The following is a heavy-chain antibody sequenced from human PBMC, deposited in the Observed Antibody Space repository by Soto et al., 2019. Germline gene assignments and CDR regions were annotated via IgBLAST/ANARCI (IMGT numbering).Heavy chain of an antibody. Sequence: QVHLVQSGAEVKKPGASVKVSCKGSGYTFTSYGITWVRQAPGQGLEWMGWISAHNGNANYAQKLQGRVTVTRDTTTSAAYRELRSLRSAETAVYYCGRGRYGDYWGHGAMVTVSS. CDR1: GYTFTSYG. CDR3: GRGRYGDY. D-gene: IGHD1-1*01. CDR2: ISAHNGNA. V-gene: IGHV1-18*01. J-gene: IGHJ4*01.